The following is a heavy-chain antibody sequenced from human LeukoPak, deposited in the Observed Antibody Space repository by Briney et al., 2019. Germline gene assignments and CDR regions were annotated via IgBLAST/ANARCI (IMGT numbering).Heavy chain of an antibody. CDR2: INPNSGGT. D-gene: IGHD4-17*01. J-gene: IGHJ4*02. Sequence: GASVKVSCKASGYTFTDYYMHWVRQAPGQGLEWMGWINPNSGGTNYAQKFQGRVTMTRDTSISTAYMELSRLRSDDTAVYYCARMVDGDYGPLWDYWGQGTLVTVSS. V-gene: IGHV1-2*02. CDR1: GYTFTDYY. CDR3: ARMVDGDYGPLWDY.